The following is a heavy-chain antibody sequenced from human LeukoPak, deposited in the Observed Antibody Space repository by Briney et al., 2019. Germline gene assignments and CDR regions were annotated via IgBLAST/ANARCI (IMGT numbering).Heavy chain of an antibody. Sequence: GGSLRLSCAASGFTFTSYNVTWVRQAPGKGLEWVYYIPSSGNYIYYADSVKGRVTISRDNARNSLYLQMNILGAEHTAVYYCARGGRGTIIMIVVAALDYWGQGTLVTVCS. CDR2: IPSSGNYI. J-gene: IGHJ4*02. V-gene: IGHV3-21*01. CDR3: ARGGRGTIIMIVVAALDY. CDR1: GFTFTSYN. D-gene: IGHD3-22*01.